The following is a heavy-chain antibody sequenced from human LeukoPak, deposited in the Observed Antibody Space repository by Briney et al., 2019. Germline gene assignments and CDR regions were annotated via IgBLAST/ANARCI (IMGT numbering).Heavy chain of an antibody. Sequence: GGSLRLSCAASGFTFSSYWMSWVRQAPGKGLEWVSGISWNSGSIGYADSVKGRFTISRDNAKNSLYLQMYSLRAEDTAVYYCARDPGHLVGAINFDYWGQGTLVTVSS. J-gene: IGHJ4*02. CDR2: ISWNSGSI. V-gene: IGHV3-9*01. CDR1: GFTFSSYW. D-gene: IGHD1-26*01. CDR3: ARDPGHLVGAINFDY.